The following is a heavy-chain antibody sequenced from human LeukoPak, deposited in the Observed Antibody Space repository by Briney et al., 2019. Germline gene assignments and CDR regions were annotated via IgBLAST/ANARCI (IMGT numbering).Heavy chain of an antibody. V-gene: IGHV3-33*06. CDR2: IWHDGSKT. CDR1: GFTFSGYV. Sequence: GGSPRLSCAASGFTFSGYVMHWVRQAPGKGLEWVAVIWHDGSKTYYVDSVKGRFTISRDDSKNTVYLQMNSLRAEDTAVYYCAKTYYSSSARVMDVWGKGTTVTVSS. CDR3: AKTYYSSSARVMDV. D-gene: IGHD3-10*01. J-gene: IGHJ6*03.